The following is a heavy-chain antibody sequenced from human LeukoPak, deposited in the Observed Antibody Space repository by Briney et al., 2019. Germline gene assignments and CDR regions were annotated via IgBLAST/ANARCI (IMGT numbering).Heavy chain of an antibody. CDR2: INQDGSEK. CDR3: ASGRGYSGRYYFNY. J-gene: IGHJ4*02. D-gene: IGHD6-13*01. Sequence: GGSLRLSCEVSGFTFSSYWMSWVRQAPGKGREWVVNINQDGSEKYYVDSVKGRFTISRDNAKNSLYLQMNSLRAEDTAVFYCASGRGYSGRYYFNYWGQGTLVSVSS. CDR1: GFTFSSYW. V-gene: IGHV3-7*05.